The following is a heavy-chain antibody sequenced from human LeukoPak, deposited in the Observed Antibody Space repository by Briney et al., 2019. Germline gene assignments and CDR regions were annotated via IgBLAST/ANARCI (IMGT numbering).Heavy chain of an antibody. CDR2: IYKSENT. CDR3: VIGEGWQPDY. J-gene: IGHJ4*01. Sequence: SEPLSLTCAVSGTSISSFFCNWVRQPPGKGLEWIGYIYKSENTNYNPSLKSRVTISGDTSKNEFSLKLTSVTAADTAEYYCVIGEGWQPDYWGQGTLVTVSS. D-gene: IGHD5-24*01. V-gene: IGHV4-59*01. CDR1: GTSISSFF.